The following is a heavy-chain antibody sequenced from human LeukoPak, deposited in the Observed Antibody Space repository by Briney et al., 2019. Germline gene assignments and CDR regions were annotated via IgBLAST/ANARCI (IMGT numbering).Heavy chain of an antibody. Sequence: SETLSLTCTVSGGSISSYYWSWIRQPPGKGLEWIGYIYYSGSTNYNPSLKSRVTISVDTSKNQFSLKLRSVTAADTAVYYCARMVIRAYCSGGSCYEHAFDIWGQGTMVTVSS. V-gene: IGHV4-59*08. CDR1: GGSISSYY. CDR2: IYYSGST. J-gene: IGHJ3*02. CDR3: ARMVIRAYCSGGSCYEHAFDI. D-gene: IGHD2-15*01.